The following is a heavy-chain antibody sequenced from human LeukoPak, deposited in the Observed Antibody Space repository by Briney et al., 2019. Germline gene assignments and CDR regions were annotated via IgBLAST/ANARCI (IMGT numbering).Heavy chain of an antibody. CDR2: IIPIFGTA. V-gene: IGHV1-69*13. CDR1: GGTFSSYA. D-gene: IGHD3-10*01. Sequence: ASVKVSCKASGGTFSSYAISWVRQAPGQGLEWMGGIIPIFGTANYAQKFQGRVTITADESTSTAYMELSRLRSDDTAVYYCARAVPAITMVRGSLDWFDPWGQGTLVTVSS. CDR3: ARAVPAITMVRGSLDWFDP. J-gene: IGHJ5*02.